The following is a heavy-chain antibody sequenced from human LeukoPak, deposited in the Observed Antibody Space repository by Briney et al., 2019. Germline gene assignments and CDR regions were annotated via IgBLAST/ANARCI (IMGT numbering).Heavy chain of an antibody. J-gene: IGHJ6*03. D-gene: IGHD6-13*01. CDR3: ARQSSSCSYMDV. Sequence: SETLSLTCTVSGGSISSSSYYWGWIRQPPGKGLEWIGSLYYSGSTHYNPSLKSRVTISVDTSKSQFSVTAADTAVYYCARQSSSCSYMDVWGKGTTVTVSS. CDR2: LYYSGST. CDR1: GGSISSSSYY. V-gene: IGHV4-39*01.